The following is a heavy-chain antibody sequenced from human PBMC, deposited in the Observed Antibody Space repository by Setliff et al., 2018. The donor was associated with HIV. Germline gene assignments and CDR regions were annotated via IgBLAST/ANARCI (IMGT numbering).Heavy chain of an antibody. D-gene: IGHD5-12*01. V-gene: IGHV4-38-2*01. CDR2: IYHSGST. Sequence: SETLSLTCDVSGFSISSRYYWGWIRQPPGKGLEWIGSIYHSGSTYYNPSLKSRVTISVDTSKNQFSLKLSSVTAADTAVYYCARMYSGYDWSPAGARTRYFDYWGQGTLVTVPQ. CDR1: GFSISSRYY. J-gene: IGHJ4*02. CDR3: ARMYSGYDWSPAGARTRYFDY.